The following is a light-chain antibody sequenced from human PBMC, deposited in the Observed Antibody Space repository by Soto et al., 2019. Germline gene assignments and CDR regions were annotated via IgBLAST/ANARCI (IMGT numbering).Light chain of an antibody. J-gene: IGLJ2*01. Sequence: HTVVTQEPSFSVSPGGTVTLTCGLTSGSVSTNHYPTWYQQTPGQTPRTLIYGTSTRSSGVPDRFSGSILGNKAALTITRAQADDESDYYCVLYMGSGSVVFGGGTKLTVL. V-gene: IGLV8-61*01. CDR2: GTS. CDR1: SGSVSTNHY. CDR3: VLYMGSGSVV.